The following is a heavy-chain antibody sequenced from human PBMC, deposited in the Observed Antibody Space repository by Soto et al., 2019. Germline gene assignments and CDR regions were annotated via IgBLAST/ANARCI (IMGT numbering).Heavy chain of an antibody. CDR2: IWHDGSKK. Sequence: QVQLVESGGGVVQAGRSLRLSCTASGFTFSRYGMHWVRQAPGKGLEWVAVIWHDGSKKYYVDSVKGRFTISRDDSKNPLHLQMKSLRVEDTAVYHCARGLNDDLDWYYDLCVRGTLVSVSS. V-gene: IGHV3-33*01. D-gene: IGHD2-21*02. J-gene: IGHJ2*01. CDR1: GFTFSRYG. CDR3: ARGLNDDLDWYYDL.